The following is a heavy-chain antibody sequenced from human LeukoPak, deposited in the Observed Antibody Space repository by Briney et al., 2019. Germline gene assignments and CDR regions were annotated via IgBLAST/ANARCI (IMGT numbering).Heavy chain of an antibody. CDR3: AGGSSWYRGIDY. D-gene: IGHD6-13*01. Sequence: GGSLRLSCAASGFTFSSYAMYWVRQSPGKGLEYVSAISTNGGSTYYANSVKGRFTISRDNSKNTLYLQMGSLRAEDMAVYYCAGGSSWYRGIDYWGQGTLVTVSS. V-gene: IGHV3-64*01. CDR1: GFTFSSYA. J-gene: IGHJ4*02. CDR2: ISTNGGST.